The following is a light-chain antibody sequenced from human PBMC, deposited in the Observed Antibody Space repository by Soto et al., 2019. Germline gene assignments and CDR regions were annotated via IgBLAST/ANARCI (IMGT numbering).Light chain of an antibody. Sequence: DIHMTQSPSSLSASVGYRFTITCGAGQGINDNLAWFQQKPGQVPKRLIYGAFSLQRGVPSRFRGSGSGTEFTLTISSLQPEDFATYYCLQHNTSPWTFGQGTKVDIK. CDR3: LQHNTSPWT. J-gene: IGKJ1*01. CDR2: GAF. V-gene: IGKV1-17*03. CDR1: QGINDN.